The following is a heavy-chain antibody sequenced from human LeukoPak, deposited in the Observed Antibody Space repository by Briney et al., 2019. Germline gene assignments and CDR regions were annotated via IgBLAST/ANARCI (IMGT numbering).Heavy chain of an antibody. V-gene: IGHV4-61*02. CDR2: IYTSGST. CDR1: GGSISSGSYY. D-gene: IGHD3-16*01. Sequence: PSETLSLTCTVSGGSISSGSYYWSWIRQPAGKGLEWIGRIYTSGSTNYSPSLKSRVTISVDTSKNQFSLKLSSVTAADTAVYYCARDSGFWLITPYDVWGQGTMVTVSS. J-gene: IGHJ3*01. CDR3: ARDSGFWLITPYDV.